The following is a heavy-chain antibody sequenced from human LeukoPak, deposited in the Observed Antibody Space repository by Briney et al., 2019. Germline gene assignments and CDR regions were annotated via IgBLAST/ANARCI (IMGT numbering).Heavy chain of an antibody. CDR3: AGGYAFDV. CDR2: TYYRSQWHN. V-gene: IGHV6-1*01. J-gene: IGHJ3*01. Sequence: SQTLSLTCAISGDSVSNNNYAWNWIRQSPSRGLEWLGRTYYRSQWHNDYARSVTGRISVDPDTSKNQFSLHLDSVTPDDTAVYYCAGGYAFDVWGQGTMVTVSS. CDR1: GDSVSNNNYA.